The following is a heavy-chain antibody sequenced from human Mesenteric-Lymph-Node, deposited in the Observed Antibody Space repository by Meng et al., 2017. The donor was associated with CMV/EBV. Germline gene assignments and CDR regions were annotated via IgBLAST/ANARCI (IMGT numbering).Heavy chain of an antibody. CDR1: ISSGSYY. J-gene: IGHJ4*02. D-gene: IGHD3-22*01. Sequence: ISSGSYYWGGTRQAPGKGLEWIGSVYYTGSTDYNPSLKSRVTISVDTSKNQFSLILTSVTAADTAVYYCARDQGGYYYDNSGFPFDSWGQGTLVTVSS. CDR3: ARDQGGYYYDNSGFPFDS. CDR2: VYYTGST. V-gene: IGHV4-39*07.